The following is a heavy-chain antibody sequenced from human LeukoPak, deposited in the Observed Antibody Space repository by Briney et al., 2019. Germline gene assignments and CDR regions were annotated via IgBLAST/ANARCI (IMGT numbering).Heavy chain of an antibody. V-gene: IGHV3-7*01. Sequence: GGSLGLSCAASGFTFSSYWMSWVRQAPGKGLEWVANIKEDGSEKYYVDSVKGRFTLSRDNAKTSLYLQMNSLRAEDTAVYFCARDGKYDYVWGSYRAWDYWGQGTLVTVS. CDR3: ARDGKYDYVWGSYRAWDY. J-gene: IGHJ4*02. CDR1: GFTFSSYW. CDR2: IKEDGSEK. D-gene: IGHD3-16*02.